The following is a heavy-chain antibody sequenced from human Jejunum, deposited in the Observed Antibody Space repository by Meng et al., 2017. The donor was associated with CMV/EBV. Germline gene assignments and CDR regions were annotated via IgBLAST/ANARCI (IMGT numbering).Heavy chain of an antibody. D-gene: IGHD6-19*01. CDR2: MNPNRGTT. Sequence: LVQSGAEVKKPGASVKVSCKASGYTLTSYDINWVRQGTGQGLEWMGWMNPNRGTTGYAQKFQGRVTMTRNISKSTAYMDLSSLRSEDTAVYYCATGVADFEYWGQGTLVTVSS. V-gene: IGHV1-8*01. CDR3: ATGVADFEY. J-gene: IGHJ4*02. CDR1: GYTLTSYD.